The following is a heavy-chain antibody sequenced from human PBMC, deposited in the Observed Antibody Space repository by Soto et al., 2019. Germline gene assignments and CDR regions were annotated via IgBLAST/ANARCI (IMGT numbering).Heavy chain of an antibody. V-gene: IGHV1-8*01. D-gene: IGHD4-17*01. CDR3: ARWDYGDYARFDY. J-gene: IGHJ4*02. CDR1: GYTFTSHD. Sequence: ASVKVSCKASGYTFTSHDINWVRQATGQGLEWMGWMNPNSGNTGYAQKFQGRVTMTRNTSISTAYMELSSLRSEDAAVYYCARWDYGDYARFDYWGQGTLVTVSS. CDR2: MNPNSGNT.